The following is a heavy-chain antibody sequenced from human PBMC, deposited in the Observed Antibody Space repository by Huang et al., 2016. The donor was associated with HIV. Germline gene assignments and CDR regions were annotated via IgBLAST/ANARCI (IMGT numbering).Heavy chain of an antibody. D-gene: IGHD5-18*01. V-gene: IGHV5-51*01. CDR3: ARQVDGFRSHFDF. J-gene: IGHJ4*02. CDR1: GYGFSSYW. Sequence: EVLLVQSGAELKEPGESLKISCKASGYGFSSYWIGWVRQKPGTGLGWMGIIYPRDSETKYSPSFDGQVTISADKSTRTAYLQWESLKAPDTAIYFCARQVDGFRSHFDFWGQGTLVSVSS. CDR2: IYPRDSET.